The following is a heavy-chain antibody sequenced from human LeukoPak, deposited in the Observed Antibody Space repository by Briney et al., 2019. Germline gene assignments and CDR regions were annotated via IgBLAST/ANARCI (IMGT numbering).Heavy chain of an antibody. D-gene: IGHD4-17*01. J-gene: IGHJ4*02. CDR1: GGPISSGDYY. CDR3: ARAWSTTVTTLFDY. CDR2: IYYSGST. V-gene: IGHV4-30-4*08. Sequence: PSETLSLTCTVSGGPISSGDYYWSWIRQPPGKGLEWIGYIYYSGSTYYNPSLKSRVTISVDTSKNQFSLKLSSVTAADTAVYYCARAWSTTVTTLFDYWGQGTLVTVSS.